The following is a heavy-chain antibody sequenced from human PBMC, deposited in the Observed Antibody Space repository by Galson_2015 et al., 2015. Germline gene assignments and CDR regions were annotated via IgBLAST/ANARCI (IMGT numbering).Heavy chain of an antibody. CDR1: GFIFSSYG. CDR2: IGGSGGST. Sequence: SLRLSCAASGFIFSSYGMSWVRQAPGMGLEWVSGIGGSGGSTYYADSVKGRFTISRDNSKNTLFLQMTSLRAEDTAVYYCAKSASLDYFDYWGQGTLVTVSS. CDR3: AKSASLDYFDY. J-gene: IGHJ4*02. V-gene: IGHV3-23*01. D-gene: IGHD1-26*01.